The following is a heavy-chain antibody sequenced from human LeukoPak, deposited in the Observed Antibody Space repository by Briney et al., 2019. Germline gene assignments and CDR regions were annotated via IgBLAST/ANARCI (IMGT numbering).Heavy chain of an antibody. D-gene: IGHD2-21*01. CDR2: MSGSGGNT. CDR3: AKAPVTSCRGAYCYPFDS. CDR1: GFTFSSYE. V-gene: IGHV3-23*01. J-gene: IGHJ4*02. Sequence: GGSLRLSCAASGFTFSSYEMNWVRQAPGKGLEWVSAMSGSGGNTYYADSVKGRFTISRDNSKNTLYLQMNSLRAEDAAVYFCAKAPVTSCRGAYCYPFDSWGQGTLVTVSS.